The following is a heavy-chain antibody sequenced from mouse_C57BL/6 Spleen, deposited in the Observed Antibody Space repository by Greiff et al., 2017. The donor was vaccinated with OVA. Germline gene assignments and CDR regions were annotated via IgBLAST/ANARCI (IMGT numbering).Heavy chain of an antibody. D-gene: IGHD2-3*01. J-gene: IGHJ4*01. V-gene: IGHV1-9*01. CDR1: GYTFTGYW. Sequence: QVQLQQSGAELMKPGASVKLSCKATGYTFTGYWIEWVKQRPGHGLEWIGEILPGSGSTNYNEKFKGKATFTADTYSNTAYMQLTSLTTEDSAISYCGRGGLYDGYYGFDYYYAMDYWGQGTSVTVSS. CDR3: GRGGLYDGYYGFDYYYAMDY. CDR2: ILPGSGST.